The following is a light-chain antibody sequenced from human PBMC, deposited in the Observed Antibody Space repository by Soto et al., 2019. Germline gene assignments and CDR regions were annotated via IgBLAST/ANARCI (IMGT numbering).Light chain of an antibody. J-gene: IGLJ2*01. CDR3: SSYTSSSTLVV. V-gene: IGLV2-14*01. CDR1: SSDVGGYNY. CDR2: DVS. Sequence: QSALTQPASVSGSPGQSITISCTGTSSDVGGYNYVSWYQQHPGKAPKVMIYDVSNRPSGVSNRFSGSKSGNTASLTISGLQAEDEADYYCSSYTSSSTLVVFGGWTKLTVL.